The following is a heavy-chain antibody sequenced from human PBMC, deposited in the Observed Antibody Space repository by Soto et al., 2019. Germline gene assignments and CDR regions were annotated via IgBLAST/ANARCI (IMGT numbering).Heavy chain of an antibody. V-gene: IGHV3-30-3*01. Sequence: GGSLRLSCTASGLTFITYTMHWVRQAPGKGLEWVALISSDGNKKYYADSVRGRFTVSRDNSKNTLYLEMNSLRAEDTAVYYCARDAWFGELAHYYGMDVWGQGTTVTVSS. J-gene: IGHJ6*02. CDR2: ISSDGNKK. CDR3: ARDAWFGELAHYYGMDV. CDR1: GLTFITYT. D-gene: IGHD3-10*01.